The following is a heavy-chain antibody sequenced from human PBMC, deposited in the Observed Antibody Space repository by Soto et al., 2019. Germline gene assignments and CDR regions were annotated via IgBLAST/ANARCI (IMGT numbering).Heavy chain of an antibody. CDR3: ARGGARRHYYVMDV. CDR1: GDTFSSYG. J-gene: IGHJ6*02. D-gene: IGHD2-15*01. V-gene: IGHV1-18*01. CDR2: ISTYNGNT. Sequence: QVQLVQSGAEVKKPGASVKVSCKASGDTFSSYGISWVRQAPGQGLEWMGWISTYNGNTNYAQKVQGRVTMTTDTSTSTAYMEVRSLRSDDTAVYYCARGGARRHYYVMDVWGQGTTVTVSS.